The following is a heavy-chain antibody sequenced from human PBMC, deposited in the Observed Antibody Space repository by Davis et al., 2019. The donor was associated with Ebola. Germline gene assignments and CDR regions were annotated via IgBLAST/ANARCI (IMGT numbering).Heavy chain of an antibody. Sequence: GESLKISCAASGFTFSSYSMNWVRQAPGKGLEWVSSISSSSSYIYYADSVKGRFTISRDNAKNSLYLQMNSLRAEDTAVYYCARDLGYSSSWYGDYWGQGTLVTVSS. D-gene: IGHD6-13*01. J-gene: IGHJ4*02. V-gene: IGHV3-21*01. CDR3: ARDLGYSSSWYGDY. CDR1: GFTFSSYS. CDR2: ISSSSSYI.